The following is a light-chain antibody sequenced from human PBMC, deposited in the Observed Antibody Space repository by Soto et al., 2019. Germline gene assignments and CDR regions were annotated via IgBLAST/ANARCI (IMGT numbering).Light chain of an antibody. CDR1: QSLMHSNGYNY. Sequence: DIVMTQSPLSLPVTPGETASISCRSSQSLMHSNGYNYLDCYLQKPGQSPQLLIYLGSNRASGVPDRFSGSGSGTDFTLKISRVEAEDVGVYYGMQALQTPPTFGQGTKVEIK. CDR2: LGS. J-gene: IGKJ1*01. CDR3: MQALQTPPT. V-gene: IGKV2-28*01.